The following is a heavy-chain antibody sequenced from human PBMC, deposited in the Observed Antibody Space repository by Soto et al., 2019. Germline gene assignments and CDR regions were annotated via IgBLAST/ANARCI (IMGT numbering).Heavy chain of an antibody. CDR1: GFTVSTNY. V-gene: IGHV3-66*01. CDR3: ERDLGGYSSSWYKGLGY. J-gene: IGHJ4*02. CDR2: IYSGGST. Sequence: EVQLVESGGGLVQPGGSLRLSCAASGFTVSTNYMSWVRQAPGKGLEWGAVIYSGGSTYYADSVKGRFTISRDNAKNTLYGQMNSVRAEDTAVYCCERDLGGYSSSWYKGLGYWGQGTLVTVSS. D-gene: IGHD6-13*01.